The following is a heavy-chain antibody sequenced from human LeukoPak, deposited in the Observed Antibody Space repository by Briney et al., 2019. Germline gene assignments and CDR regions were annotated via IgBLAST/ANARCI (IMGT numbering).Heavy chain of an antibody. J-gene: IGHJ4*02. V-gene: IGHV3-23*01. D-gene: IGHD6-6*01. CDR1: GFTFSSYG. CDR3: AKRVPYSSSSVYFDY. Sequence: GGSLRLSCAVSGFTFSSYGMSWVRQAPGKGLEGVSAISDSGSDTYYADSVKGRFTISKDNSKNTLYLRMNSLRADDTAVYYCAKRVPYSSSSVYFDYWGQGTLVTVSS. CDR2: ISDSGSDT.